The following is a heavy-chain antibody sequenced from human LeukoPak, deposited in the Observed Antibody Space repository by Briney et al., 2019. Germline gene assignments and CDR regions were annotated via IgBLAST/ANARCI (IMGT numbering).Heavy chain of an antibody. J-gene: IGHJ4*02. CDR2: INSDGSET. Sequence: GGSLRLSCAASGFTFSSYWMHWVRQAPGKGLVWVSRINSDGSETSYADSVKGRFTISRDNAKNTLYLQMNSLRAEDTAVYYCARAYGIQLWHHFDYWGQGTLVTVSS. V-gene: IGHV3-74*01. D-gene: IGHD5-18*01. CDR3: ARAYGIQLWHHFDY. CDR1: GFTFSSYW.